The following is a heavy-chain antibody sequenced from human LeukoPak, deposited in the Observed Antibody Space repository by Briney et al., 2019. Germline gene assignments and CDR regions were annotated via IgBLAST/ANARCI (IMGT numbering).Heavy chain of an antibody. J-gene: IGHJ4*02. Sequence: GGSLRLSCAASGFTFSSYSMNWVRQAPGKGLEWVSSISSSSSYIYHADSVKGRFTISRDNAKNSLYLQMNSLRAEDTAVYYCATGVGATEFDYWGQGTLVTVSS. CDR2: ISSSSSYI. D-gene: IGHD1-26*01. CDR1: GFTFSSYS. CDR3: ATGVGATEFDY. V-gene: IGHV3-21*01.